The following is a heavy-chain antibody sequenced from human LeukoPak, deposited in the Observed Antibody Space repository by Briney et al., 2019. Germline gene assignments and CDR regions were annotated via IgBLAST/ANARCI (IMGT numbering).Heavy chain of an antibody. CDR3: ARAGDSGNLA. V-gene: IGHV3-30*03. CDR2: ISYDGSNK. D-gene: IGHD1-26*01. J-gene: IGHJ5*02. Sequence: PGGSLRLSCAASGFAFSNYGMHWVRQAPGKGLEWVAVISYDGSNKYYTDSVKGRFTISRDNSKNTLYLQMNSLRAEDTAVYYCARAGDSGNLAWGQGTLVTVSS. CDR1: GFAFSNYG.